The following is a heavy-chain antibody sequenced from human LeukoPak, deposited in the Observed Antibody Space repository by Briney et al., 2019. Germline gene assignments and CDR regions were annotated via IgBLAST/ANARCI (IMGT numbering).Heavy chain of an antibody. Sequence: SETLSLTCTVSGGSISSYYWSWIRQPPGKGLEWIGYIYYTGSTNYNPSLKGRVTISVDTSKNLFSLKLTSVTAADTAVYYCATHPWIAAAEEAFDIWGQGTMVTVSS. D-gene: IGHD6-13*01. CDR3: ATHPWIAAAEEAFDI. V-gene: IGHV4-59*01. CDR1: GGSISSYY. J-gene: IGHJ3*02. CDR2: IYYTGST.